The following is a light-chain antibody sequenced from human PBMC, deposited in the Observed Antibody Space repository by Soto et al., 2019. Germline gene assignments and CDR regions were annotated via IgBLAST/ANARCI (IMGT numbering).Light chain of an antibody. J-gene: IGKJ2*01. CDR2: NAS. Sequence: IVLTQSPGTLSLSPGESVTLSCRASQSVRGNNLVWYQQRPGQAPRLLISNASRRATGIPDRFRGSGSGTDFSLSISRLEPEDSAVYYCQQYGSSPYTFGQGTKLEIK. CDR1: QSVRGNN. V-gene: IGKV3-20*01. CDR3: QQYGSSPYT.